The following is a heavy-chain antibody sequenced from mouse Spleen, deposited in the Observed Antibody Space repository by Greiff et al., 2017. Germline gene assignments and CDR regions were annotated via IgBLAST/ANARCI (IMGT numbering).Heavy chain of an antibody. CDR1: GFTFSSYA. J-gene: IGHJ4*01. CDR2: ISSGGSYT. Sequence: EVHLVESGGGLVKPGGSLKLSCAASGFTFSSYAMSWVRQSPEKRLEWVAEISSGGSYTYYPDTVTGRFTISRDNAKNTLYLEMSSLRSEDTAMYYCARASGSSAMDYWGQGTSVTVSS. V-gene: IGHV5-9-4*01. D-gene: IGHD1-1*01. CDR3: ARASGSSAMDY.